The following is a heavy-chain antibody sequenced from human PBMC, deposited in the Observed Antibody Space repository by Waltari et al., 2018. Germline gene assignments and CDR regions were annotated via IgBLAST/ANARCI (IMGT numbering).Heavy chain of an antibody. J-gene: IGHJ4*02. CDR2: ISGSSSTL. CDR1: GFTFSSYS. CDR3: ARRFEY. V-gene: IGHV3-48*04. Sequence: QLVESGGGLVQPGGSLRLSCAASGFTFSSYSMNWVRQAPGKGLEWGSYISGSSSTLYYADSVKGRFTISRDDAKNSLYLQMNSLRAEDAAVYYCARRFEYWGQGTLVTVSS.